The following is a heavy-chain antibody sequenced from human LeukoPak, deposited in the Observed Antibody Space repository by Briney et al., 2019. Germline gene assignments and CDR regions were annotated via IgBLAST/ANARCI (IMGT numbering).Heavy chain of an antibody. CDR3: AKIFGVDGSRDFDY. CDR2: ISYDGSNK. CDR1: GFTFSSDG. V-gene: IGHV3-30*18. J-gene: IGHJ4*02. Sequence: GRSLRLSCAASGFTFSSDGMHGVRQAPGKGLEWVAVISYDGSNKYYADSVKGRFTISRDNSKNTLYLQMNSLRAEDTAVYYCAKIFGVDGSRDFDYWGQGTLVIVAP. D-gene: IGHD3-3*01.